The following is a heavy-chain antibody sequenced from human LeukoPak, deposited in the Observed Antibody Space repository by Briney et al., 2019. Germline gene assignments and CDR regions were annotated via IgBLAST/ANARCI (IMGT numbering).Heavy chain of an antibody. CDR3: ARGISSGWSRAVGY. J-gene: IGHJ4*02. V-gene: IGHV4-61*01. Sequence: SQTLSLTCTVSGGSVSSGSYYWSWIRQPPGKGLEWIGYIYYSGSTNYNPSLKSRVTISVDTSKNQFSLKLSSVTAADTAVYYCARGISSGWSRAVGYWGQGTLVTVSS. D-gene: IGHD6-19*01. CDR1: GGSVSSGSYY. CDR2: IYYSGST.